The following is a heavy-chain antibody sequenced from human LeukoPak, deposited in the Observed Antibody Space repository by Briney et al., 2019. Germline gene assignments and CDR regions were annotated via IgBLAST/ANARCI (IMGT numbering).Heavy chain of an antibody. J-gene: IGHJ4*02. CDR1: GFSFSSYA. CDR3: AKSHVTGWYYFDY. CDR2: IRYDGSNK. Sequence: GRSLRLSCVVSGFSFSSYAMHWVRQAPGKGLGWVAVIRYDGSNKYYADSVKGRFTISRDNSENTLYLQMNSLRIEDTAVYYCAKSHVTGWYYFDYWGQGTLLTVSS. D-gene: IGHD3-9*01. V-gene: IGHV3-30*18.